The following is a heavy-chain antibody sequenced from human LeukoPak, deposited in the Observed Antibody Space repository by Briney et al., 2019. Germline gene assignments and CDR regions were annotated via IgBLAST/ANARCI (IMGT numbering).Heavy chain of an antibody. J-gene: IGHJ5*02. Sequence: GESLKISCKGSGYSFTSYWIGWVRQMPGKGLEWMGIIYPGDSDTRYSPSFQGQVTISADKSISTAYLQWSSLKASDTAMYYCARLGSVYCSGGSCYKFHPWGQGTLVTVSS. CDR1: GYSFTSYW. CDR2: IYPGDSDT. D-gene: IGHD2-15*01. CDR3: ARLGSVYCSGGSCYKFHP. V-gene: IGHV5-51*01.